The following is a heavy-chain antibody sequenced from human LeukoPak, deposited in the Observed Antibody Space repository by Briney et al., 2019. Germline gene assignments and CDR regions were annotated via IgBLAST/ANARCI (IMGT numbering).Heavy chain of an antibody. D-gene: IGHD4-17*01. J-gene: IGHJ5*02. CDR3: TRGRKFSEIYGFWFDP. Sequence: SETLSLTCTVSGDSISTYYWSWIRQPPGEGLEWIGYVSYSGSTNYNPSLKSRLTISLDTSKSQFSLRLSSVTAADTAVYYCTRGRKFSEIYGFWFDPWGQGTLVTVSP. CDR2: VSYSGST. CDR1: GDSISTYY. V-gene: IGHV4-59*01.